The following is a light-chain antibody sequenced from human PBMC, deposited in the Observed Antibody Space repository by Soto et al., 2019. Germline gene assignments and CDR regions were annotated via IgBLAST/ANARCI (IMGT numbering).Light chain of an antibody. CDR3: QQYNNWPPN. J-gene: IGKJ5*01. Sequence: EIVMRQSPATLSVSPGERATLSCRASQSVSSNLAWYQQKPGQAPKLLIFDASTRATGVPARFSGSGSGTEFTLTVSSLQSEDIAVYFCQQYNNWPPNFGQGTRLEIK. CDR1: QSVSSN. CDR2: DAS. V-gene: IGKV3-15*01.